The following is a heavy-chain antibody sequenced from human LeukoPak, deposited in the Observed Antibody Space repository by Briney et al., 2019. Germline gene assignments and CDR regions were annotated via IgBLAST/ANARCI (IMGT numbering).Heavy chain of an antibody. CDR2: ISWNSGSI. CDR1: GFTFDDYA. V-gene: IGHV3-9*01. CDR3: AKNARVGGYSPGDAFDI. J-gene: IGHJ3*02. Sequence: PGRSLRLSCAASGFTFDDYAMHWVRQAPGKGLEWVSGISWNSGSIGYADSVKGRFTISRDNAKNSLYLQMNSLRAEDTALYYCAKNARVGGYSPGDAFDIWGQGTMVTVSS. D-gene: IGHD3-22*01.